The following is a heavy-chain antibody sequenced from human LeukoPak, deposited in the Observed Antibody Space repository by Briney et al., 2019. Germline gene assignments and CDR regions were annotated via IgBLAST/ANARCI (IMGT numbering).Heavy chain of an antibody. Sequence: PGGSLRLSCAASGFTFSSYGMHWVRQAPGKGLEWVAFIRYDGSNKYYADSVKGRFTISRDNSKNTLYLQMNSLRAEDTAVYYCAKDPLASRYCSSTSCYTNWFDPWGQGTLVTVSS. D-gene: IGHD2-2*02. J-gene: IGHJ5*02. CDR2: IRYDGSNK. CDR1: GFTFSSYG. V-gene: IGHV3-30*02. CDR3: AKDPLASRYCSSTSCYTNWFDP.